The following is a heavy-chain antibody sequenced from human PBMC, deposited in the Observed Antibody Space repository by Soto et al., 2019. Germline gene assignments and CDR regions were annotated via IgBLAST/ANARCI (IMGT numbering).Heavy chain of an antibody. CDR3: ARNRYSSLGLGAFDI. D-gene: IGHD3-22*01. V-gene: IGHV4-34*01. CDR2: INHSGST. J-gene: IGHJ3*02. Sequence: PSETLSLTCAVYGGSFSGYYWSWIRQPPGKGLEWIGEINHSGSTNYNPSLKSRVTISVDTSKNQFSLKLSSVTAADTAVYYCARNRYSSLGLGAFDIWGQGTMVTVSS. CDR1: GGSFSGYY.